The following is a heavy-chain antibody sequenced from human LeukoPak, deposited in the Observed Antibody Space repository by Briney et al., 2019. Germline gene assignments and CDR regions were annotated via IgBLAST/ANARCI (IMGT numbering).Heavy chain of an antibody. Sequence: PGGSLRLSCVASGFPFNRYTMNWVRQPPGKGLEWIGEINHSGGTNYNPSLKSRVTISVDTSKNQFSLKLSSVTAADTAVYYCATRGLLIGDHNNWFDPWGQGTLVTVSS. CDR3: ATRGLLIGDHNNWFDP. J-gene: IGHJ5*02. CDR1: GFPFNRYT. D-gene: IGHD2-21*01. CDR2: INHSGGT. V-gene: IGHV4-34*01.